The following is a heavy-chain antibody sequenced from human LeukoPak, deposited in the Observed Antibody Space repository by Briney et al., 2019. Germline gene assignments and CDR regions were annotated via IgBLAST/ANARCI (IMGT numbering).Heavy chain of an antibody. V-gene: IGHV1-18*01. D-gene: IGHD3-16*01. CDR2: IRGYNGDT. CDR1: GYPFSSCG. Sequence: GASVKASCKTFGYPFSSCGINWVRQAPGQGLEWMGWIRGYNGDTNYAQKFQGRVTMTTDTSTNTAYMDLRRLRSDDTAVYYCARNWGAGHPINFDYWGQGTLVTVSS. CDR3: ARNWGAGHPINFDY. J-gene: IGHJ4*02.